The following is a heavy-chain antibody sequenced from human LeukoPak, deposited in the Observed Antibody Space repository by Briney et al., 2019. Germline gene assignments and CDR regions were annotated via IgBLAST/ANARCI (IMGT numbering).Heavy chain of an antibody. V-gene: IGHV4-59*01. J-gene: IGHJ4*02. CDR2: IYYSGST. D-gene: IGHD3-22*01. CDR3: ARDAAPRVNGYFDY. CDR1: GGSISGYY. Sequence: SETLSLTCTVSGGSISGYYWSWIRQPPGKGLDYIGYIYYSGSTNYNPSLKSRVTISVDTSKNQFSLKLSSVTAADTTVYYCARDAAPRVNGYFDYWGQGALVTVSS.